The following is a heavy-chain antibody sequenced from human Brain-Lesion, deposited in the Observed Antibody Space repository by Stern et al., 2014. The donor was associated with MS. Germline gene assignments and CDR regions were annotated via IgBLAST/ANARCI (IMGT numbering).Heavy chain of an antibody. CDR3: ARHDSVPRPSQLYSARDRGPGYFDY. CDR2: IYYSGFT. Sequence: QLVESGPGLVKPSETLSLTCTGSGGSISSSTYYWAWIRQPPGKGLEWIGNIYYSGFTYYNPSPKIRVTISVDMSKNQCSLKLSSVTAADTAIYYCARHDSVPRPSQLYSARDRGPGYFDYWGQGTLVTVSS. D-gene: IGHD1-26*01. J-gene: IGHJ4*02. V-gene: IGHV4-39*01. CDR1: GGSISSSTYY.